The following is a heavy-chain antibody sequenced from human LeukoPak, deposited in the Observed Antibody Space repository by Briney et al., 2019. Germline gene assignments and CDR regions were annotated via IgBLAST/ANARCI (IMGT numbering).Heavy chain of an antibody. V-gene: IGHV3-48*01. CDR1: GFTFNSYT. J-gene: IGHJ4*02. D-gene: IGHD2-21*02. Sequence: PGGSLRLSCAASGFTFNSYTMNWVRQAPGKGLEWISYISRTGTTIYYADSVKGRFTISREVAKNSLYLQIQRLGPVVTGLYFCARDLGSGDHGLLVWGQGTLLTVSS. CDR2: ISRTGTTI. CDR3: ARDLGSGDHGLLV.